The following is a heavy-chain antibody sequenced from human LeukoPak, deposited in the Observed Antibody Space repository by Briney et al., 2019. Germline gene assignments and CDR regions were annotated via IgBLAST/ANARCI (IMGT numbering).Heavy chain of an antibody. CDR2: IAYDGSRA. J-gene: IGHJ4*02. V-gene: IGHV3-33*01. Sequence: GRSLRLSCAGSGFTFGGYGMHWFRQTPGKGLEWVAVIAYDGSRAFYADSVKGRSTISRDNSKNTMSVQMDDLRAEDTAVYYCTRYNNDHFDYWGQGTLVTVSS. D-gene: IGHD1-14*01. CDR1: GFTFGGYG. CDR3: TRYNNDHFDY.